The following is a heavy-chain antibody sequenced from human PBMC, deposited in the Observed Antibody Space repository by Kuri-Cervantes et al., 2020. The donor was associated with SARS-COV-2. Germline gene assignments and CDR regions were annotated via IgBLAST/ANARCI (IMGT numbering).Heavy chain of an antibody. V-gene: IGHV1-69*06. D-gene: IGHD6-13*01. CDR2: IIPIFGTA. J-gene: IGHJ4*02. Sequence: SVKVSCKASGGTFSSYAISWVRQAPGQGLEWMGGIIPIFGTANYAQKFQGRVTITADTSTSTAYMELRSLRSDDTAVYYCAREPRGAAIDYWGQGTLVTVSS. CDR3: AREPRGAAIDY. CDR1: GGTFSSYA.